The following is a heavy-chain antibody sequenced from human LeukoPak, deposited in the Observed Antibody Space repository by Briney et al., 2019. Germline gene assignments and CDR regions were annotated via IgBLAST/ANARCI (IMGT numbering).Heavy chain of an antibody. J-gene: IGHJ4*02. V-gene: IGHV4-4*07. CDR1: GDSISSYY. Sequence: SETLSLTCTVSGDSISSYYWNWIRQPAGKGLEWIGRIYASGYTEYNPSLQTRVTMSVDTSKNEFSLKVDTVTAADTAVYFCARNHIVTGTYFDSWGQGILVAVSS. CDR2: IYASGYT. CDR3: ARNHIVTGTYFDS. D-gene: IGHD3-10*01.